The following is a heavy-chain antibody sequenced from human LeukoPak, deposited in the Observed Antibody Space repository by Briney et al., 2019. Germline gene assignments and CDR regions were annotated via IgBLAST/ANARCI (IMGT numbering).Heavy chain of an antibody. CDR2: IYYSGST. Sequence: PSETLSLTCTVSGGSISSGGYYWSWIRQHPGKGLEGIGYIYYSGSTYYNPSLKSRVTISVDTSKNQFSLQLSSVTAADTAVYYCARVVVITIGEDWFDPWGQGTLVTVSS. D-gene: IGHD3-22*01. J-gene: IGHJ5*02. CDR3: ARVVVITIGEDWFDP. CDR1: GGSISSGGYY. V-gene: IGHV4-31*03.